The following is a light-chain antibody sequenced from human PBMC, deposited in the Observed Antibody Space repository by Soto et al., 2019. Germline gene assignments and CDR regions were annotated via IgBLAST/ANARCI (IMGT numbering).Light chain of an antibody. Sequence: DVVLTQSPLSVPVTLGQPASISCRSSQSLVYSVGNTFLHWFQQRPGQSPRRLIYQVSKRDSGVPDRFTGSGSETDFTLKISRVEAEDVGVYYCIQATHWPPSFGQGTKLEIK. CDR2: QVS. J-gene: IGKJ2*03. CDR3: IQATHWPPS. CDR1: QSLVYSVGNTF. V-gene: IGKV2-30*01.